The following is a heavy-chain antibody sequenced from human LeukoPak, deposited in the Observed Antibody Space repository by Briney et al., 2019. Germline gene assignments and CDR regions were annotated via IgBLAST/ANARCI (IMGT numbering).Heavy chain of an antibody. CDR3: ARGELGDSSGFSFFDY. J-gene: IGHJ4*02. D-gene: IGHD3-22*01. Sequence: ASVKVSCKASGYTFTSYDINGVRQATGQGLEWMGWMNPNSGNTGYAQKFQGRVTMTRNTSISTAYIELSSLRSEDTAVYYCARGELGDSSGFSFFDYWGQGTLVTVSS. V-gene: IGHV1-8*01. CDR1: GYTFTSYD. CDR2: MNPNSGNT.